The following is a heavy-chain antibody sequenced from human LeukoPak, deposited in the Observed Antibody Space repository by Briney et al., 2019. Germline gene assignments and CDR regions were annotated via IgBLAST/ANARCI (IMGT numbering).Heavy chain of an antibody. J-gene: IGHJ4*02. CDR1: GFIFSSYN. Sequence: GGSLRLSCAASGFIFSSYNMHWVRQAPGKGLEGVAIIWYDGSNKYYEDSVKGRFTISRDNSKKTLYLQMNSLRAEDTAVYYCAGSGYPEGLDFWGQGTLVTVSS. CDR3: AGSGYPEGLDF. D-gene: IGHD3-22*01. CDR2: IWYDGSNK. V-gene: IGHV3-33*01.